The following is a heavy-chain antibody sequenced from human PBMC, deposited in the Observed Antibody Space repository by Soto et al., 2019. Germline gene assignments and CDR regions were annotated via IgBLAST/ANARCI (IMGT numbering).Heavy chain of an antibody. V-gene: IGHV3-30*18. J-gene: IGHJ4*02. CDR3: AKVCYSNYALDY. CDR1: GFTFSSYG. CDR2: ISYDGSNK. Sequence: LRLSCAASGFTFSSYGMHWVRQAPGKGLEWVAVISYDGSNKYYADSVKGRFTISRDNSKNTLYLQMNSLRAEDTAVYYCAKVCYSNYALDYWGQGTQVTVSS. D-gene: IGHD4-4*01.